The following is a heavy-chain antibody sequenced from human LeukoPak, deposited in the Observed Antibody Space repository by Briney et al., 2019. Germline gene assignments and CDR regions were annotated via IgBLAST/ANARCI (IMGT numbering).Heavy chain of an antibody. CDR1: GGSISSSSYY. Sequence: SETLSLTCTVSGGSISSSSYYWGWIRQPPGKGLEWIGSIYYSGSTYYNPSLKSRVTITVDTSKNQFSLKLSSVTAADTAVYYCASVRSGSYYEVFDYWGQGTLVTVSS. J-gene: IGHJ4*02. V-gene: IGHV4-39*01. CDR2: IYYSGST. CDR3: ASVRSGSYYEVFDY. D-gene: IGHD1-26*01.